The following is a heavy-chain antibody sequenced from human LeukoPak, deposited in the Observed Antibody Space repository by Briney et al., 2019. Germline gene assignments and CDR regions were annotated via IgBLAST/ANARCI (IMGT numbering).Heavy chain of an antibody. CDR3: ARGDYYSSDY. CDR2: IYYSGST. Sequence: SETLSLTCSVSGGSISSSSYYWDWIRQPPGKGLEWIGSIYYSGSTYYNPSLRSRVTISVDTSNNQFSLKLSSVTAADTAVYYCARGDYYSSDYWGQGTLVTVSS. CDR1: GGSISSSSYY. V-gene: IGHV4-39*07. J-gene: IGHJ4*02. D-gene: IGHD2-21*02.